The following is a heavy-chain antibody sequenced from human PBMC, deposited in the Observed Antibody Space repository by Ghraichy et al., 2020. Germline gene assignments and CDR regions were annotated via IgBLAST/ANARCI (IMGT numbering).Heavy chain of an antibody. V-gene: IGHV4-39*01. CDR3: ARHAPVIPDYYYVLDV. D-gene: IGHD2/OR15-2a*01. CDR2: VHYTGGT. J-gene: IGHJ6*02. CDR1: GGSISSNTYF. Sequence: ESLNISCTVSGGSISSNTYFGDWVRQPPGKGLEWIGSVHYTGGTYYNPSLKSRVTISVDTSKNQFSLKLSSVTAADTAVYYCARHAPVIPDYYYVLDVWGQGTTVTVSS.